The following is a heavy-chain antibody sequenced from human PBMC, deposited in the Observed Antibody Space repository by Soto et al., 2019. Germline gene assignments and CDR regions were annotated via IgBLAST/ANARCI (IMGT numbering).Heavy chain of an antibody. CDR3: ARGRTLITGTSLDY. CDR2: INRSGST. J-gene: IGHJ4*02. V-gene: IGHV4-34*01. CDR1: GGSFRGYY. Sequence: LSLTCAVYGGSFRGYYWTWIRQPPGKGLEWIGEINRSGSTNYKPSLRGRATISVDTSKNQVSLKVSSVTAADTAVYYCARGRTLITGTSLDYWGQGTLVTVSS. D-gene: IGHD1-20*01.